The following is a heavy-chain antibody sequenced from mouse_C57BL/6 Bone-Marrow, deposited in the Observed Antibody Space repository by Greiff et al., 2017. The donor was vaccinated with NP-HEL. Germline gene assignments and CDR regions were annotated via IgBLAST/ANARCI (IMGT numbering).Heavy chain of an antibody. CDR1: GYTFTDYN. CDR3: ARAYYSNYVLFAY. J-gene: IGHJ3*01. CDR2: INPNNGGT. V-gene: IGHV1-18*01. D-gene: IGHD2-5*01. Sequence: VQLQQSGPELVKPGASVKIPCKASGYTFTDYNMDWVKQSHGKSLEWIGDINPNNGGTIYNQKFKGKATLTVDKSSSTAYMELRSLTSEDTAVYYCARAYYSNYVLFAYWGQGTLVTVSA.